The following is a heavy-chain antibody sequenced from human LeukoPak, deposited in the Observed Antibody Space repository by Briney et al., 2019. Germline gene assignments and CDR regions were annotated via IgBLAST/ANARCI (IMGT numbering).Heavy chain of an antibody. CDR2: MNPNSGNT. CDR3: ARGYCSGGSCSTSTVNWFDP. CDR1: GYTFTSYD. V-gene: IGHV1-8*01. J-gene: IGHJ5*02. D-gene: IGHD2-15*01. Sequence: ASVKASCKASGYTFTSYDINWVRQATGQGLEWMGWMNPNSGNTGYAQKFQGRVTMTRNTSISTAYMELSSLRSEDTAVYYCARGYCSGGSCSTSTVNWFDPWGQGTLVTVSS.